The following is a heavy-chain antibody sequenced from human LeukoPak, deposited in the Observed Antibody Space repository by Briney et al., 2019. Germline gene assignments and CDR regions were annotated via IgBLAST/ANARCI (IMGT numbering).Heavy chain of an antibody. CDR1: DDSARSDNYY. J-gene: IGHJ4*02. CDR2: IYYSGST. CDR3: ARGRPYSGGYHLDY. Sequence: SETLSLTCTISDDSARSDNYYGGWVRRPPGKGLEWIGNIYYSGSTYYNPSLKSRVTMSVDTSKNQFFLKLNSVTAADTAVYYCARGRPYSGGYHLDYWGQGTLVTVSA. D-gene: IGHD1-26*01. V-gene: IGHV4-39*01.